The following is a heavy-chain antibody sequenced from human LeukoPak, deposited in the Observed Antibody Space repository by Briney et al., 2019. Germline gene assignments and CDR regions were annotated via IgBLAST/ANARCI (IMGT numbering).Heavy chain of an antibody. CDR2: INHSGST. CDR1: GGSFSGYY. D-gene: IGHD5-12*01. J-gene: IGHJ4*02. V-gene: IGHV4-34*01. Sequence: SETLSLTCGVYGGSFSGYYWSWIRQPPGKGLEWIGEINHSGSTNYNPSLKSRVTISVDTSKNQFSLKLSSVTAADTAVYYCARDSGYDRWGQGTLVTVSS. CDR3: ARDSGYDR.